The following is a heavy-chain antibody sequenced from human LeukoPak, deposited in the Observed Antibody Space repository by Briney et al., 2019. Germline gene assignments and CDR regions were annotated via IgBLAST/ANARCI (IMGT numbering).Heavy chain of an antibody. CDR3: ARETVAGFPDPYYFDY. J-gene: IGHJ4*02. D-gene: IGHD6-19*01. V-gene: IGHV3-7*01. Sequence: PGGSLRLSCAASGFTFSSYWMSWVRQAPGKGLEWVASIKQDGSERYYVDSVKGRFTISRDNAKNSLYLQMNSLRAEDTAVYYCARETVAGFPDPYYFDYWGQGTLVTVSS. CDR2: IKQDGSER. CDR1: GFTFSSYW.